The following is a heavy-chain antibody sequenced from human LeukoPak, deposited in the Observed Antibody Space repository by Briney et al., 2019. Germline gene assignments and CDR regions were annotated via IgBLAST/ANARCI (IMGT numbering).Heavy chain of an antibody. V-gene: IGHV3-33*01. D-gene: IGHD6-19*01. CDR1: GLSFSSYG. CDR2: IWYDGSNK. Sequence: GGSLRLSCAASGLSFSSYGMHWVRQAPGRGLEWVAVIWYDGSNKYYADSVKGRFTISRDNSKNTLYLQMNSLRAEDTAVYYCARDGRSGWPDLDYWGQGTLVTVSS. CDR3: ARDGRSGWPDLDY. J-gene: IGHJ4*02.